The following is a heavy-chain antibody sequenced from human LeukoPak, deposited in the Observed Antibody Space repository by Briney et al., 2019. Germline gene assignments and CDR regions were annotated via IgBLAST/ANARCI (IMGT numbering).Heavy chain of an antibody. Sequence: GGSLRLSCAASGFTFDDYAMHWVRQAPGKGLEWVSLISGDGATTYYADSVKGRFTISRDNSKNTLYLQMNSLRAEDTAVYYCARAPTTEQIQLWSKQYHYYGMDVWGQGTTVTVSS. CDR1: GFTFDDYA. V-gene: IGHV3-43*02. J-gene: IGHJ6*02. CDR3: ARAPTTEQIQLWSKQYHYYGMDV. D-gene: IGHD5-18*01. CDR2: ISGDGATT.